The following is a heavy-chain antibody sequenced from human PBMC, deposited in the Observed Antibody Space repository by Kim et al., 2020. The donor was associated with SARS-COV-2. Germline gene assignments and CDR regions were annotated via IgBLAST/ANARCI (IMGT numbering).Heavy chain of an antibody. J-gene: IGHJ4*02. V-gene: IGHV3-11*01. Sequence: ADSVKGRFTISRDNAKNSLYLQMNSLRAEDTAVYYCARVGAGSPLLFFGYWGQGTLVTVSS. D-gene: IGHD3-10*01. CDR3: ARVGAGSPLLFFGY.